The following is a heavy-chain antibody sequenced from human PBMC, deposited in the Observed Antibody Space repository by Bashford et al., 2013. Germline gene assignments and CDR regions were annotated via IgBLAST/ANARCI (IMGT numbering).Heavy chain of an antibody. CDR3: AREVSDAFDI. D-gene: IGHD1-14*01. CDR1: GYTLTELS. Sequence: VASVKVSCKISGYTLTELSMHWVRQAPGQGLEWMGIINPSGGSTSYAQRLQGRVTMTRDTSTSTVYMELSSLRSEDTAVYYCAREVSDAFDIWGQGTMVTVSS. J-gene: IGHJ3*02. CDR2: INPSGGST. V-gene: IGHV1-46*04.